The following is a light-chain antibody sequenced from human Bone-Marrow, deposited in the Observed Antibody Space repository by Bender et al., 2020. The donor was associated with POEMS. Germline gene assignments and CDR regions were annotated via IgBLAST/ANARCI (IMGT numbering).Light chain of an antibody. V-gene: IGLV3-1*01. CDR3: QVWDTKTVI. CDR2: EDS. Sequence: SYELIQPPSMSVSPGQTASITCSGDKLGDKFVCWYQHKSGQSPVLVIYEDSKRPSGVPERFSGSNSGNTATLTVSGTQTTDEADYYCQVWDTKTVIFGGGTKLTVL. J-gene: IGLJ2*01. CDR1: KLGDKF.